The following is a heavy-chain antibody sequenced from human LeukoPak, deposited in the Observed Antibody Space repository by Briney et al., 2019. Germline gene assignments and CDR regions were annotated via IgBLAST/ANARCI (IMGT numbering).Heavy chain of an antibody. D-gene: IGHD6-19*01. V-gene: IGHV3-53*01. CDR2: IYSGGST. CDR1: GFTVSSNY. Sequence: GGSLRLSCAASGFTVSSNYMSWVRQAPGKGLEWVSVIYSGGSTYYADSVKGRFTISRDNSKNTLYLQMNSLRAEDTAVYYCARDGHSSGSDAFDIWGQGTMVTVSS. J-gene: IGHJ3*02. CDR3: ARDGHSSGSDAFDI.